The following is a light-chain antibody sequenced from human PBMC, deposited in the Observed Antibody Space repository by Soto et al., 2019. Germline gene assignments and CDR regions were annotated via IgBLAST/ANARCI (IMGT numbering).Light chain of an antibody. CDR3: QQYFRWPPWT. J-gene: IGKJ1*01. CDR2: GAS. V-gene: IGKV3-15*01. Sequence: EIVLTQSPATLSLSPGEKATLSCRASQSVSTDLAWYQQKPGQAPRLLIYGASIRAIGVPDRFSGSGSGTDFTFTISSLQSEDSAIYYCQQYFRWPPWTFGQGTKVEV. CDR1: QSVSTD.